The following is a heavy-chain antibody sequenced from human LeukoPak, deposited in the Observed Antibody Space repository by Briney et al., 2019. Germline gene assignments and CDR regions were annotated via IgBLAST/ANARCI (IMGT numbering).Heavy chain of an antibody. V-gene: IGHV3-9*01. CDR1: GFTFDGYA. J-gene: IGHJ4*02. CDR2: ISWNSGSI. CDR3: AKDWVAAAGRFNY. D-gene: IGHD6-13*01. Sequence: GGSLRLSCAASGFTFDGYAMHGVRQAPGKGLEWVSGISWNSGSIGYADSVKGRFTISRDNAKNSLYLQMNSLRAEDTALYYCAKDWVAAAGRFNYWGQGTLVTVSS.